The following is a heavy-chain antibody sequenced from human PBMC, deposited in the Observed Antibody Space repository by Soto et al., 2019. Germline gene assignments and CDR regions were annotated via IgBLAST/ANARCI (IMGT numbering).Heavy chain of an antibody. CDR2: IYHSGST. D-gene: IGHD3-3*01. V-gene: IGHV4-4*02. Sequence: SETLSLTCDVSGDSITSSNWWSWVRQPPGKGLEWIGEIYHSGSTNYNPSLKGRVTIAVDKSKNHFSLSLNSVTTADTAVYYCARDERFSDSFDPWGQGTLVTVSS. CDR3: ARDERFSDSFDP. J-gene: IGHJ5*02. CDR1: GDSITSSNW.